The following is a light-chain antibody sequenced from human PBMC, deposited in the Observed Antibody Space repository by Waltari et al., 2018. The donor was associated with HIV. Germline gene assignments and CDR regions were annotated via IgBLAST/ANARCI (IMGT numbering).Light chain of an antibody. CDR2: SYN. Sequence: QSVLTQPPSMSGTPGQRVTISCSGSPSTIRSNAVNWYQQLPGTAPKLLIYSYNQRPSGCPDRFSGSKSGTSASLAISGLQSDDEADYYCAAWDDSLIAHVFGPGTKVTVL. CDR1: PSTIRSNA. V-gene: IGLV1-44*01. CDR3: AAWDDSLIAHV. J-gene: IGLJ1*01.